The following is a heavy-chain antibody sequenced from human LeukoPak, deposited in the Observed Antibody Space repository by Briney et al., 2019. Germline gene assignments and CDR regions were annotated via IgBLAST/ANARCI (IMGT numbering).Heavy chain of an antibody. CDR1: GFTFSNYL. Sequence: GGSLRLSCVASGFTFSNYLMNWVRQAPGKGLEWVSGISHSGSSIYYADPVKGRFTISRDNSKNTLYLQMDRLRVEDTAVYYCAMALDYWGQGTLVTVSS. CDR2: ISHSGSSI. V-gene: IGHV3-23*01. CDR3: AMALDY. J-gene: IGHJ4*02.